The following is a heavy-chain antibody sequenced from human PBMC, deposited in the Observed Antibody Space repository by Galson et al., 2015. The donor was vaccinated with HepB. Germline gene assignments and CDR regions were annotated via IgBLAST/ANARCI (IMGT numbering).Heavy chain of an antibody. J-gene: IGHJ3*02. CDR2: IDPGDSYT. CDR3: ARRSCSTTNCYSDAFDI. V-gene: IGHV5-10-1*01. CDR1: GYTFTIHW. D-gene: IGHD2-2*02. Sequence: QSGAEVKKPGESLRISCKGYGYTFTIHWITWVRQTPGKGLEWMGRIDPGDSYTTYSPPFQGHVTISGDKSINTAYLQWTSLEASDTAIYYCARRSCSTTNCYSDAFDIWGQGTLVIVSS.